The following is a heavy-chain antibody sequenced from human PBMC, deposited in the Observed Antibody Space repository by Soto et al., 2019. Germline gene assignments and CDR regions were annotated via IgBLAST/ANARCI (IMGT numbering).Heavy chain of an antibody. J-gene: IGHJ3*02. CDR3: VREHSGSSGAFDI. D-gene: IGHD1-26*01. Sequence: QVQLVESGGGVVQPGRSLRLSCAASGFTFSSYGMHWVRQAPGKGLEWVAVIWYDGSNKYYADSVKGRFTISRDNSKNTLYLQMNSLRAEDTAVYYCVREHSGSSGAFDIWGQGTMVTVSS. CDR1: GFTFSSYG. V-gene: IGHV3-33*01. CDR2: IWYDGSNK.